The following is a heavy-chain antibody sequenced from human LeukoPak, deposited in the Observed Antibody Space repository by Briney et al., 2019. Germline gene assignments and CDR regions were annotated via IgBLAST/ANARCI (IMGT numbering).Heavy chain of an antibody. J-gene: IGHJ3*02. V-gene: IGHV3-11*04. D-gene: IGHD6-19*01. Sequence: GGSLRLSCAASGFTFSDYYMSWIRQAPGKGLEWVSYISSSGSTIYYADSVKGRFTISRDNSKNTLYLQMNSLRAEDTAVYYCASQTSIAVAGSGAFDIWGQGTMVTVSS. CDR3: ASQTSIAVAGSGAFDI. CDR2: ISSSGSTI. CDR1: GFTFSDYY.